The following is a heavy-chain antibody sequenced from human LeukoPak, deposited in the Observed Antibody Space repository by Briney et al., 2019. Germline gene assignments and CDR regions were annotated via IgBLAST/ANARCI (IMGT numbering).Heavy chain of an antibody. J-gene: IGHJ4*02. D-gene: IGHD2-21*01. CDR1: GYSFTTYW. CDR3: ARLTRYFVVVELDY. V-gene: IGHV5-51*01. CDR2: IYPGDSDT. Sequence: GESLKISCQGSGYSFTTYWIGWVRQMPGKGLEWMGIIYPGDSDTRYSPSFQGQVTISADKSISTAYLQWSSLKASDTAMYYCARLTRYFVVVELDYWGQGTLVTVSS.